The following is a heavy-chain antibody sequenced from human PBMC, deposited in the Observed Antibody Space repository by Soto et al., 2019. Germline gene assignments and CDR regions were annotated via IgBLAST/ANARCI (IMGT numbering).Heavy chain of an antibody. Sequence: GESLKIACRGSGYDFNTNWFGWVRQLPGRGLEWVGIMYPGDSDTRYNPSLQGHVTLSVDVTVSTAFLQWRSLETSDTGMYFCARLPRDCNKTSCYYADHWGQGTQVTVSS. J-gene: IGHJ4*02. D-gene: IGHD3-3*01. V-gene: IGHV5-51*01. CDR1: GYDFNTNW. CDR3: ARLPRDCNKTSCYYADH. CDR2: MYPGDSDT.